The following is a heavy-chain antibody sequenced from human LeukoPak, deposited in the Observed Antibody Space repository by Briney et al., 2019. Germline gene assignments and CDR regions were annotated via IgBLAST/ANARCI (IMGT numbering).Heavy chain of an antibody. V-gene: IGHV4-39*07. CDR1: GDSISSSAYY. CDR3: ARDNYDYVWGSYRHLDY. Sequence: PSETLSLTCIVSGDSISSSAYYWGWIRQPPGKGLEWIGQIYSSGSTYYNPSLESRVTISVEKSKNQFSLNLSSVTAADTAVYYCARDNYDYVWGSYRHLDYWGQGNLVTVSS. J-gene: IGHJ4*02. D-gene: IGHD3-16*02. CDR2: IYSSGST.